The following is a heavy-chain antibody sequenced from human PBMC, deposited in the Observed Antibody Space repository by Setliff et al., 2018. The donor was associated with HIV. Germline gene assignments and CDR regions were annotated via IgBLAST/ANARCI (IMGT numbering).Heavy chain of an antibody. CDR2: IHDTDGGT. CDR3: AKNSVQMYYYDSSGSTYFDY. J-gene: IGHJ4*02. Sequence: PGGSLRLSCGAFGFPFSSYAMSWVRQAPGKGLEWVSTIHDTDGGTYYADSVKGRFTISRDNSKNTLYLQMNSLRAEDTAVYYCAKNSVQMYYYDSSGSTYFDYWGQGTLVTVSS. D-gene: IGHD3-22*01. V-gene: IGHV3-23*01. CDR1: GFPFSSYA.